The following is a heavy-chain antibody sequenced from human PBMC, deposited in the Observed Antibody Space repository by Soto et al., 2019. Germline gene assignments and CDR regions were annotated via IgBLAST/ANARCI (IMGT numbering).Heavy chain of an antibody. Sequence: PSETLSLTCAVYGGCFSGYYWSWIRQPPGKGLEWIGEINHSGSTNYNPSLKSRVTISVDTSKNQFSLKLSSVTAADTAVYYCARGPHGSGSYCVPHYHLAVRGQRTAVPVSS. J-gene: IGHJ6*02. CDR2: INHSGST. V-gene: IGHV4-34*01. CDR1: GGCFSGYY. CDR3: ARGPHGSGSYCVPHYHLAV. D-gene: IGHD3-10*01.